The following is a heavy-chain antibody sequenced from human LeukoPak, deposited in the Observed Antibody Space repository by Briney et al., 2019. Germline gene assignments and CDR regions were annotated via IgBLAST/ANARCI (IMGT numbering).Heavy chain of an antibody. V-gene: IGHV5-51*01. Sequence: GESLQISCQGSGYNFASYWIGWVRQMPGKGREWMGIIFPGDSDTRYSPSFQGQVTISADKSISTAYLQWSSLKASDTAMYYCARSEIWGHLFYFDYWGQGTLVTVSS. D-gene: IGHD2/OR15-2a*01. J-gene: IGHJ4*02. CDR1: GYNFASYW. CDR3: ARSEIWGHLFYFDY. CDR2: IFPGDSDT.